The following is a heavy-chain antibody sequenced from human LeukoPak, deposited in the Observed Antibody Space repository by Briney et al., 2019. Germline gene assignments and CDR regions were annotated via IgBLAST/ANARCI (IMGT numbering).Heavy chain of an antibody. J-gene: IGHJ6*02. CDR3: ARDTVTTWFNYYYGMDV. CDR1: GFTFSSYA. Sequence: PGGSLRLSCAASGFTFSSYAMHWVRQASGKGLEWVAVIWYDGSNKYYADSVKGRFTISRDNSKNTLYLQMNSLRAEDTAVYYCARDTVTTWFNYYYGMDVWGQGTTVTVSS. V-gene: IGHV3-33*08. D-gene: IGHD4-11*01. CDR2: IWYDGSNK.